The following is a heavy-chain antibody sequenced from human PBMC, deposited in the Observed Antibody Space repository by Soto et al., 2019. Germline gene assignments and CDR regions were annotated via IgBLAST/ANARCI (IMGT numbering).Heavy chain of an antibody. Sequence: XETLCLTCAVDGWSFSGYCWSWIRQPTGKGLEWIGEINHSGSTNYNPSLKSRVTISVDTSKNQFSLKLSSVTAADTAVYYCARGHILTGYYKPHNWFDHWGQGTLVTVSS. CDR3: ARGHILTGYYKPHNWFDH. CDR1: GWSFSGYC. J-gene: IGHJ5*02. D-gene: IGHD3-9*01. CDR2: INHSGST. V-gene: IGHV4-34*01.